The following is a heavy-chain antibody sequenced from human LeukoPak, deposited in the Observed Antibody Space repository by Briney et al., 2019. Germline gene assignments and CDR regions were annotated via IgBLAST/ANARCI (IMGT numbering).Heavy chain of an antibody. Sequence: GGSLRLSCAASGFTFSSYWMSWVRQAPGKGLEWVANIKQDGSEKYYVDSVKGRFTISRDNAKNSLYLQMNSLRAEDTAVYYCARGAAYSSSYYFDYWGQGTLVTVSS. V-gene: IGHV3-7*01. D-gene: IGHD6-6*01. J-gene: IGHJ4*02. CDR3: ARGAAYSSSYYFDY. CDR2: IKQDGSEK. CDR1: GFTFSSYW.